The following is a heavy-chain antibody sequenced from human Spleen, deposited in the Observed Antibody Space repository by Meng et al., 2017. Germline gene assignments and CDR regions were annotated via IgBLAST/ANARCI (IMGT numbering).Heavy chain of an antibody. Sequence: QLLQPEPGPGLVKPSETLSLTCSVSNDALTSSLYYWAWVRQPPGKGLEWIGYTYYSGNTYYNPSLKSRVAMSVDTSKNQFYLRLSSVTAADTAVYYCARGGGFDYWGQGTLVTVSS. CDR1: NDALTSSLYY. J-gene: IGHJ4*02. CDR2: TYYSGNT. CDR3: ARGGGFDY. V-gene: IGHV4-30-4*08. D-gene: IGHD3-16*01.